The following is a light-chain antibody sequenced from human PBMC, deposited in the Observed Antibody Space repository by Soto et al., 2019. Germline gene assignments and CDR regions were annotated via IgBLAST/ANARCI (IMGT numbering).Light chain of an antibody. V-gene: IGKV1-5*03. J-gene: IGKJ1*01. CDR2: KAS. CDR3: QHSNSYSEA. CDR1: QTISSW. Sequence: DIQMTQSPSPLSGSVGDRVTITCRASQTISSWLAWYQQKPGKAPKLLIYKASTVKSGVPSRFSGSGSGTEFTLTISSLQPDDFATYYCQHSNSYSEAFGQGTKV.